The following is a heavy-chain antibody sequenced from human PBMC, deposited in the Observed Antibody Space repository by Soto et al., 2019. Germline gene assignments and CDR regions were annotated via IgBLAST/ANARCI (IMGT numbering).Heavy chain of an antibody. Sequence: GGSLRLSCVTSGFSFSSFSLVWVRQAPGKGLEWVSYIFVDSSTIYYADSVKGRFTVSRDNAQNSLFLVINSLRAEDTAVYYCARDRDWAFDYWGQGTLVTVSS. D-gene: IGHD3-9*01. J-gene: IGHJ4*02. CDR1: GFSFSSFS. CDR2: IFVDSSTI. V-gene: IGHV3-48*04. CDR3: ARDRDWAFDY.